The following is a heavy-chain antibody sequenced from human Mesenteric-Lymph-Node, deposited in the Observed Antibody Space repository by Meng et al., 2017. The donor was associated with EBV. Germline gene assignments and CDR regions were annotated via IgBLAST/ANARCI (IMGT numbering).Heavy chain of an antibody. D-gene: IGHD3-10*01. J-gene: IGHJ1*01. CDR3: AVLGKVVIGSD. CDR2: VRHTGIT. CDR1: GATISSSNW. Sequence: GHLLDWATGLVKRSGPLPLSCAVSGATISSSNWGTWVRQAPGKGLEWIGEVRHTGITNYNPSLKSRVSMSVDKSQNQFSLKLTSMTAADTAVYYCAVLGKVVIGSDWGQGTLVTVSS. V-gene: IGHV4-4*02.